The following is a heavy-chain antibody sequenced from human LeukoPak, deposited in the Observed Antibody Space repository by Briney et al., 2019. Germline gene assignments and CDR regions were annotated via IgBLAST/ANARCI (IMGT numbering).Heavy chain of an antibody. CDR2: IRYDGSNK. D-gene: IGHD3/OR15-3a*01. V-gene: IGHV3-30*02. Sequence: PGGSLRLSCAAFGFTFSSYGMHWVRQAPGKGLEWVAFIRYDGSNKYYADSVKGRFTISRDNSKNTLYLQMNSLRAEDTAVYYCARTRTDFVGYYFDYWGQGTLVTVSS. CDR1: GFTFSSYG. CDR3: ARTRTDFVGYYFDY. J-gene: IGHJ4*02.